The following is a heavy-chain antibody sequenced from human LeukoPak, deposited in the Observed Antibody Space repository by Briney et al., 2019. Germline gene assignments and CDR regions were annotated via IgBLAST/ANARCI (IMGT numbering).Heavy chain of an antibody. V-gene: IGHV3-7*01. J-gene: IGHJ4*02. D-gene: IGHD1-26*01. CDR1: GFTFTNW. CDR3: AKSGGFFDT. Sequence: GGSLRLSCAVSGFTFTNWVTWVRQAPGKGLEWVANIGQDGTDKYYVDSVVGRFTISRDNAQNLLYLHMNSLRVEDTGAYYCAKSGGFFDTWGQGILVTVSS. CDR2: IGQDGTDK.